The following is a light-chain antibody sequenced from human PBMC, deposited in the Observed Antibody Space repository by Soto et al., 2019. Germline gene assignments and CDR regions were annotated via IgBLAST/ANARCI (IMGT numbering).Light chain of an antibody. CDR2: AES. J-gene: IGKJ5*01. CDR3: QQYGSSPIT. CDR1: QTVSSRF. Sequence: EIVLAQSPGTLSLSPGESATLSCRASQTVSSRFLAWYQQTTGQAPRLLIYAESSRATGIPDRLSGSGSGTDLNLTISRLEPEDFAVYYCQQYGSSPITCGQGTRLEIK. V-gene: IGKV3-20*01.